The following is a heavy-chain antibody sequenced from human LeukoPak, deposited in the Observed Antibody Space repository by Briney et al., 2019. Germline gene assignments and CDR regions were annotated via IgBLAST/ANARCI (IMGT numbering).Heavy chain of an antibody. Sequence: GGSLRLSCAASGFTFSSYGMHWVRQAPGKGLEWVAVISYDGSNKYYADSVKGRFTISRDNSKNTLYPKMNSLRTGETAVYYCRKCRGLGDYSPLVAVDYWGQGTPGTVSS. J-gene: IGHJ4*02. D-gene: IGHD3-16*01. V-gene: IGHV3-30*18. CDR1: GFTFSSYG. CDR2: ISYDGSNK. CDR3: RKCRGLGDYSPLVAVDY.